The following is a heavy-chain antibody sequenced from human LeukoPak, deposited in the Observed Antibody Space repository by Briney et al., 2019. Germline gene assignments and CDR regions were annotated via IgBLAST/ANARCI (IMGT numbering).Heavy chain of an antibody. V-gene: IGHV3-48*03. CDR2: ISSSGSTI. Sequence: PGGSLRLSCAASGFAFSSYEMNWVRQAPGKGLEWVSYISSSGSTIYGADSVKGRFTISRDNAKNSLYLQMNSLRAEDTAIYYCARDEIVSGAFDIWGRGTMVTVSS. CDR1: GFAFSSYE. J-gene: IGHJ3*02. CDR3: ARDEIVSGAFDI. D-gene: IGHD5/OR15-5a*01.